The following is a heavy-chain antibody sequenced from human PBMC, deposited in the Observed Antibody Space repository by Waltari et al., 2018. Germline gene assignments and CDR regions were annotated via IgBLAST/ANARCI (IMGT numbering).Heavy chain of an antibody. CDR2: IYYSGST. CDR1: GGSISSYY. Sequence: QVQLQESGPGLVKPSETLSLTCTVSGGSISSYYWSWIRQPPGKGLEWIGYIYYSGSTNYNPSLKSRVTISVDTSKNQFSLKLSSVTAADTAVYYCAREPPFISSPHNNWFDPWGQGTLVTVSS. J-gene: IGHJ5*02. D-gene: IGHD3-3*02. CDR3: AREPPFISSPHNNWFDP. V-gene: IGHV4-59*01.